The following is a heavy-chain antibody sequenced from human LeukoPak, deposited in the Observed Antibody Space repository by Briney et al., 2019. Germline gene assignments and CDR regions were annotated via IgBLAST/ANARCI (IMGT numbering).Heavy chain of an antibody. D-gene: IGHD1-26*01. J-gene: IGHJ5*02. CDR1: GGSISSGGYY. CDR3: ARSINSGSYDP. Sequence: PSETLSLTCTVSGGSISSGGYYWSWIRQPPGKGLEWIGYIYHSGSTYYNPSLKSRVTISVDRSKIQFSLKLSSVTAADTAVYHCARSINSGSYDPWGQGTLVTVSS. CDR2: IYHSGST. V-gene: IGHV4-30-2*01.